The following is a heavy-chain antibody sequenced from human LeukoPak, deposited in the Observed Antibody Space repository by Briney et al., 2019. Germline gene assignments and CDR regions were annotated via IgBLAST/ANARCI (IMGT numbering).Heavy chain of an antibody. CDR1: GGSISSYY. CDR2: IYTSGST. J-gene: IGHJ5*02. V-gene: IGHV4-4*07. Sequence: SETLSLTCTVSGGSISSYYWSWIRQPAGKGLAWIGHIYTSGSTNYNPSLKSRVTMSVDTSKNQFSLKLSSVTAADTAVYYCAREVESGWFDPWGQGTLVTVSS. CDR3: AREVESGWFDP. D-gene: IGHD3-3*01.